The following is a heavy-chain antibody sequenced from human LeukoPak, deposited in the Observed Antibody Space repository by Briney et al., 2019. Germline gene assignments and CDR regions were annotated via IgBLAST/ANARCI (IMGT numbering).Heavy chain of an antibody. CDR2: VSYSGGT. CDR3: AAYYGSGRNYFDY. Sequence: SETLSLTRIVSGDSISGYYWSWIRQPPGKGLEWVGYVSYSGGTNYNPSLKSRVTISVDTSKSHFSLKLSSVTAADTAVYYCAAYYGSGRNYFDYWGQGTLVTVSS. J-gene: IGHJ4*02. V-gene: IGHV4-59*01. D-gene: IGHD3-10*01. CDR1: GDSISGYY.